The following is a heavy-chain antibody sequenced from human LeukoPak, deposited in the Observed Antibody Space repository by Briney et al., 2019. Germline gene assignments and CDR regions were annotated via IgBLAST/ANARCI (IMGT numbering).Heavy chain of an antibody. J-gene: IGHJ3*02. D-gene: IGHD1-14*01. Sequence: GESLKISCKGSGYSFTSYWIAWVRQMPGKGLEWMGIIYPRDSDTRYSPSFQGQVTISADKSISTAYLQWSGLEASDTAVYYCARHVTSASAARGFDIWGQGTMVTVSS. CDR3: ARHVTSASAARGFDI. CDR2: IYPRDSDT. V-gene: IGHV5-51*01. CDR1: GYSFTSYW.